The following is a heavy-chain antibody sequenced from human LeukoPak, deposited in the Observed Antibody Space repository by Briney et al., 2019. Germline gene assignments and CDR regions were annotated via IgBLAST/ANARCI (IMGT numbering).Heavy chain of an antibody. D-gene: IGHD3-10*01. CDR1: GDSISSYY. J-gene: IGHJ4*02. Sequence: SETQSLTCTVSGDSISSYYWSWIRQPPGKGLEWIGYIYYSGSTTYNPSFKSRVTISVDRSKNQFSLRLTSVTAADTAVYYCAKEGGYGSGFLAYWGQGALVTVSS. CDR3: AKEGGYGSGFLAY. CDR2: IYYSGST. V-gene: IGHV4-59*01.